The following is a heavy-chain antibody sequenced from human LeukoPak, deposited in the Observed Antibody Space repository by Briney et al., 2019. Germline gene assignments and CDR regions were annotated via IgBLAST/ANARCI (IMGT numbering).Heavy chain of an antibody. J-gene: IGHJ4*02. CDR1: GFTFSTYW. D-gene: IGHD6-19*01. Sequence: GGSLRLSCAASGFTFSTYWMSWVRQALGKGLEWVANVRQDGGEIYYVDSVKGRFTISRDNAKNSLSLQMNGPRAEDTAVYYCARRVSGREKYFDYWGQGTLVTVSS. CDR2: VRQDGGEI. CDR3: ARRVSGREKYFDY. V-gene: IGHV3-7*01.